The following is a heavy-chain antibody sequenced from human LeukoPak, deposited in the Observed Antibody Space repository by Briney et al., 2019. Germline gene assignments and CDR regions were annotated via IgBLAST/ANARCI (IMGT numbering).Heavy chain of an antibody. CDR2: ISSSSSYI. CDR1: GFTFSSYS. CDR3: ASTGLYGDCGFY. D-gene: IGHD4-17*01. Sequence: GGSLTLSCAASGFTFSSYSMNWVRQAPGKGLEWVSSISSSSSYIYYADSVKGRFTLSRDNAKNSLYLQMNSLRAEDTDVYYCASTGLYGDCGFYWGQGTLVTVSS. J-gene: IGHJ4*02. V-gene: IGHV3-21*01.